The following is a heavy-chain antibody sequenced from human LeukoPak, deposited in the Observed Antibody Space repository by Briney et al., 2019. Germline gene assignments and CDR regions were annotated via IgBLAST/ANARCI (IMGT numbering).Heavy chain of an antibody. CDR3: AIGMINDAFDI. CDR1: GGSFSGYY. V-gene: IGHV4-34*01. J-gene: IGHJ3*02. Sequence: SETLSLTCAVYGGSFSGYYWSWIRQPPGKGLEWIGEINHSGSTNYNPSLKSRVTISVDTSKNQFSLKLSSVTAADTAVYYCAIGMINDAFDIGGQGTMVTVFS. CDR2: INHSGST. D-gene: IGHD3-16*01.